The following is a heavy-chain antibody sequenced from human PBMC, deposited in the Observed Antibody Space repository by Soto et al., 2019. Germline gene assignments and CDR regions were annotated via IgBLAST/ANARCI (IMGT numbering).Heavy chain of an antibody. V-gene: IGHV3-11*06. J-gene: IGHJ4*02. Sequence: QVQLVESGGGLVKPGGSLRLSCAASGFTFSDYYMSWIRQAPGKGLEWVSYISSSSSYTNYADSVKGRFTISRDNAKNSLYLEINSLRGGDTGVYYCARGRGYRGYVIHFLGQGTLVTVSS. D-gene: IGHD5-12*01. CDR1: GFTFSDYY. CDR3: ARGRGYRGYVIHF. CDR2: ISSSSSYT.